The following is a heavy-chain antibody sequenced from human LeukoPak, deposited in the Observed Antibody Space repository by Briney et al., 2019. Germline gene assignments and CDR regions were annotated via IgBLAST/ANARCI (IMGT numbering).Heavy chain of an antibody. CDR2: ISYGGSNK. V-gene: IGHV3-30*18. Sequence: QTGGSLRLSCAASGFTFSSYGMHWVRQAPGKGLEWVAVISYGGSNKYYADSVKGRFTISRDNSKNTLYLQMNSLRAEDTAVYYCAKDTHSSGWYYFDYWGQGTLVTVSS. D-gene: IGHD6-19*01. CDR1: GFTFSSYG. CDR3: AKDTHSSGWYYFDY. J-gene: IGHJ4*02.